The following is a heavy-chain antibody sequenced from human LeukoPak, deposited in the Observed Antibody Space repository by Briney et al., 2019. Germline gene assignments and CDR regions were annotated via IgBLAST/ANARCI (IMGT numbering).Heavy chain of an antibody. D-gene: IGHD6-13*01. CDR2: IIPILGIA. V-gene: IGHV1-69*04. CDR3: GGAAAGTTRWNYGMDV. CDR1: GGTFSSYA. J-gene: IGHJ6*02. Sequence: SVKVSCKASGGTFSSYAISWVRQAPGQGLEWMGRIIPILGIANYAQKLQGRVTITADKSTSTAYMELSSLRSEDTAVYYCGGAAAGTTRWNYGMDVWGQGTTVTVSS.